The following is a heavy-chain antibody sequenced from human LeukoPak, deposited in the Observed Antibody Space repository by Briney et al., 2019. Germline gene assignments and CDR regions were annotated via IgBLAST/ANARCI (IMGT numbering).Heavy chain of an antibody. Sequence: SETLSLTCTVSGGSISSYYWSWIRQPPGKRLEWIGYIYYSGSTNYNPSLKSRVTISVDTSKNQFSLKLSSVTAADTAVYYCARESPYDFWSGYYETDAFDIWGQGTMVTVSS. CDR1: GGSISSYY. CDR3: ARESPYDFWSGYYETDAFDI. CDR2: IYYSGST. J-gene: IGHJ3*02. D-gene: IGHD3-3*01. V-gene: IGHV4-59*01.